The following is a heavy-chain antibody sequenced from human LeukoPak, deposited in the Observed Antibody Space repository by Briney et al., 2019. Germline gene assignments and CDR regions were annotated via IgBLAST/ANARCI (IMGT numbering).Heavy chain of an antibody. CDR3: ATGYDFWSGYYQSPKFDY. Sequence: GGSLRLSCAASGFTFSSYAMSWDRQAPGKGLEWVSAISGSGGSTYYADSVKGRFTISRDNSKNTLYLQMNSLRAEDTAVYYCATGYDFWSGYYQSPKFDYWGQGTLVTVSS. J-gene: IGHJ4*02. V-gene: IGHV3-23*01. CDR2: ISGSGGST. D-gene: IGHD3-3*01. CDR1: GFTFSSYA.